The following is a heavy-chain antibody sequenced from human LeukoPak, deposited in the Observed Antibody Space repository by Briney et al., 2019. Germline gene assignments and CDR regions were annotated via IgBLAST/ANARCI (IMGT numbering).Heavy chain of an antibody. J-gene: IGHJ4*02. D-gene: IGHD6-13*01. CDR3: ARGRYSSSWYRY. Sequence: SETLSLTCTVSGGSISSYYWSWIRQPPGKGLEWIGYIYYSGSTNYDPSLKSRVTLSVDTSKNQFSLKLSSVTAADTAVYYCARGRYSSSWYRYWGQGTLVTVSS. V-gene: IGHV4-59*01. CDR1: GGSISSYY. CDR2: IYYSGST.